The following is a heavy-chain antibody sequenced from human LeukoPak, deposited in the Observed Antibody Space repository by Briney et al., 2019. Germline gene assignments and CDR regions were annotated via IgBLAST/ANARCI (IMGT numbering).Heavy chain of an antibody. CDR2: ISGSGGST. V-gene: IGHV3-23*01. J-gene: IGHJ4*02. CDR1: GFTFSSYS. Sequence: PGGSLRLSCAASGFTFSSYSMNWVRQAPGKGLEWVSAISGSGGSTYYADSVKGRFTISRDNSKNTLYLQMNSLRAEDTAVYYCAKGQWLVSSHFDYWGQGTLVTVSS. D-gene: IGHD6-19*01. CDR3: AKGQWLVSSHFDY.